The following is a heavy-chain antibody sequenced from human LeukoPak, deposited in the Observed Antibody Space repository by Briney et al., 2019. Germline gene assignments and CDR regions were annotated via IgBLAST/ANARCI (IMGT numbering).Heavy chain of an antibody. Sequence: GGSLRLSCAASGFTFSNYGMHWVRQAPGKGLEWVAVISYDGSKKYYADSVKGRFTISRDNSKSTLYLQMDTLRAEDTAVYYCARGEQQLVVGGIDYWGQGTLVTVSS. CDR1: GFTFSNYG. V-gene: IGHV3-30*03. CDR2: ISYDGSKK. D-gene: IGHD6-13*01. CDR3: ARGEQQLVVGGIDY. J-gene: IGHJ4*02.